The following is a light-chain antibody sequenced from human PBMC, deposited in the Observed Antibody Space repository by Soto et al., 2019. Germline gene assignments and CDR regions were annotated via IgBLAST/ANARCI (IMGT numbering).Light chain of an antibody. Sequence: EIVLTQSPATLSLSPGERATLSCRASQSVSSSLAWYQQKPGQAPRLLIYDASKRTTGIPARFSGSGSGTDFTLIISNLEPEDFAVYFCQQRSNWPLTFGGGTKVEIK. J-gene: IGKJ4*01. CDR1: QSVSSS. CDR2: DAS. CDR3: QQRSNWPLT. V-gene: IGKV3-11*01.